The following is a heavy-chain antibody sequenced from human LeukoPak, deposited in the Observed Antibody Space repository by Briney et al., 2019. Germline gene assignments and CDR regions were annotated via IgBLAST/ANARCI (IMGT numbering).Heavy chain of an antibody. D-gene: IGHD3-22*01. J-gene: IGHJ4*02. CDR1: GGSFSGYY. CDR2: INHSGST. Sequence: SETLSLSCAVYGGSFSGYYWSWIRQPPGKGLEWIGEINHSGSTNYNPSLKSRVTISVDTSKNQFSLKLSSVTAADTAVYYCARRNAYSSGYFFYWGQGTLVTVSS. V-gene: IGHV4-34*01. CDR3: ARRNAYSSGYFFY.